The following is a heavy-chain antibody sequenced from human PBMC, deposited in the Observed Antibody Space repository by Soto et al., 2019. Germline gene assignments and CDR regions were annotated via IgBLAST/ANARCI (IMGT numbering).Heavy chain of an antibody. CDR1: GGTFSSYA. CDR3: ARSGDSGCYDSSGWAFDI. CDR2: IIPIFGTA. Sequence: RASVKVSCKASGGTFSSYAISWVRQAPGQGLEWMGGIIPIFGTANYAQKFQGRVTITADESTSTAYMELSSLRSEDTAVYYCARSGDSGCYDSSGWAFDIWGQGTMVTVSS. V-gene: IGHV1-69*13. D-gene: IGHD3-22*01. J-gene: IGHJ3*02.